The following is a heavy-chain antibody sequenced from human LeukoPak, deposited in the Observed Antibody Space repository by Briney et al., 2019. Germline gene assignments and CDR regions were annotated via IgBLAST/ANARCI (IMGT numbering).Heavy chain of an antibody. Sequence: PGGSLRLSCAASGFTISSYEMNWVRQAPGKGLEWVAFIRYDGSNKYYADSVKGRFTISRDNSKNTLYLQMNSLRAEDTAVYYCAKGWWETHWGQGTLVTVSS. CDR1: GFTISSYE. V-gene: IGHV3-30*02. J-gene: IGHJ4*02. CDR2: IRYDGSNK. CDR3: AKGWWETH. D-gene: IGHD1-26*01.